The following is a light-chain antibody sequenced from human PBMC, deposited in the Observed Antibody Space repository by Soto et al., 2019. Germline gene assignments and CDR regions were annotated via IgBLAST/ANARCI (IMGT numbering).Light chain of an antibody. Sequence: EIVLTQSPGTLSLSPGERATLSCRASQSVSSYLAWYQQKPGQAPRLLIYGASSRATGIPDRFSGSGSGTDFTLTISRLEPEDFAVYYCHQYGSSPSTFGQGTKVDIK. CDR1: QSVSSY. J-gene: IGKJ1*01. V-gene: IGKV3-20*01. CDR3: HQYGSSPST. CDR2: GAS.